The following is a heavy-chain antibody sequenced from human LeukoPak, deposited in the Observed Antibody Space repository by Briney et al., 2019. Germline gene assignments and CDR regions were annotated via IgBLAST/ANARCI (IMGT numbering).Heavy chain of an antibody. CDR2: IRYDGSNK. V-gene: IGHV3-30*02. CDR3: ARGWVFLERWLQPHPLDY. CDR1: GFTFSSYG. D-gene: IGHD5-24*01. Sequence: GGSLRLSCAASGFTFSSYGMHWVRQAPGKGLEWVAFIRYDGSNKYYADSVKGRFTISRDNSKNTLYLQMNSLRAEDTAVYYCARGWVFLERWLQPHPLDYWGQGTLVTVSS. J-gene: IGHJ4*02.